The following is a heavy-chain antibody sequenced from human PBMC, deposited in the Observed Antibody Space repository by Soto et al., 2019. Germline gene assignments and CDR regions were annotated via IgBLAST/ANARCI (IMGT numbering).Heavy chain of an antibody. CDR3: ARERCYYDDGGYCNYFDY. CDR2: ISYDGTNE. V-gene: IGHV3-30*04. J-gene: IGHJ4*02. CDR1: GFIFSNSA. Sequence: GGSLRLSCAASGFIFSNSAMHWVRQAPGKGLEWVASISYDGTNEKYADSVKGRFTISRDNSRSTLYLQMNSLRTEDTAVFYCARERCYYDDGGYCNYFDYWGQGTLVTVSS. D-gene: IGHD3-22*01.